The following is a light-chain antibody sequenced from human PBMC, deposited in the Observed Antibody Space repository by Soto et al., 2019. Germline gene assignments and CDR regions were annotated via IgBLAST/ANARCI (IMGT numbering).Light chain of an antibody. CDR3: QQYNNCLCT. CDR2: GAS. CDR1: QSVNSN. J-gene: IGKJ1*01. Sequence: EIVMSQSPATLSVSPGERATLSCRASQSVNSNLVWYQQKPGQAPRLLIYGASTRATGIPGRFSGSGYGTEFTLTISSLQSEDVAVYYCQQYNNCLCTFGQGTKVEIK. V-gene: IGKV3-15*01.